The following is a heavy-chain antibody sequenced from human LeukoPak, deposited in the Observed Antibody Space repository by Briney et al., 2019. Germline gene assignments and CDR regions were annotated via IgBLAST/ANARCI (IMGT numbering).Heavy chain of an antibody. CDR1: GLSITYDTCY. CDR3: ARDPRGRYEDWFDP. Sequence: SETLSLTCTVSGLSITYDTCYWAWIRQPPGKGLEWIGSIYASGSTYYSPSLKSRVIISVDTSKNHFSLTLSAVTAAAATVFYCARDPRGRYEDWFDPWGEGTLVTVSS. D-gene: IGHD1-26*01. CDR2: IYASGST. J-gene: IGHJ5*02. V-gene: IGHV4-39*07.